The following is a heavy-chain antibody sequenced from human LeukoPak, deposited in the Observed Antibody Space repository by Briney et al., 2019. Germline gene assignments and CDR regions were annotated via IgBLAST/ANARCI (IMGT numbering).Heavy chain of an antibody. CDR2: MNWNGGIT. CDR3: LTSSFDH. CDR1: GFTFDDYA. Sequence: GGSLRLSCAASGFTFDDYAMHWVRQAPGRGLEWVSGMNWNGGITGYADSVKGRFAISRDNAKNSLYLQMDSLRVEDTALYYCLTSSFDHWGQGTLVTVSS. J-gene: IGHJ4*02. V-gene: IGHV3-9*01.